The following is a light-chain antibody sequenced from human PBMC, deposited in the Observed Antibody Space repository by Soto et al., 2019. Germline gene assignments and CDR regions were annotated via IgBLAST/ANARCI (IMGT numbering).Light chain of an antibody. J-gene: IGKJ5*01. CDR1: QGISSY. V-gene: IGKV1-9*01. Sequence: DIRVTQCPSVLSASVGDRVTITCRASQGISSYLAWYQQKPGKAPKLLIYAASTLQSGVPSRFSGSGSGTEFTLTISILQPEDFTTYCCQQLNSYSITFGQGTRLEIK. CDR2: AAS. CDR3: QQLNSYSIT.